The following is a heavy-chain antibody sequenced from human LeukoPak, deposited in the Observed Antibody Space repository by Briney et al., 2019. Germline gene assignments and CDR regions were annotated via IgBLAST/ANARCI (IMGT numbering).Heavy chain of an antibody. D-gene: IGHD6-13*01. CDR3: ARDFWSVAGAGPGFDP. Sequence: ASVKVSCKASGYTFTSYAMNWVRQAPGQGLEWMGWINPNSGGTNYAQKFQGRVTMTRDTSISTAYMELSRLRSDDTAVYYCARDFWSVAGAGPGFDPWGQGTLVIVSS. J-gene: IGHJ5*02. V-gene: IGHV1-2*02. CDR2: INPNSGGT. CDR1: GYTFTSYA.